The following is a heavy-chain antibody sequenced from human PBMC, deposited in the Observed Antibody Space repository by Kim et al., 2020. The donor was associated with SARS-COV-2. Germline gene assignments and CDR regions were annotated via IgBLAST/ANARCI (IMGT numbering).Heavy chain of an antibody. J-gene: IGHJ4*02. D-gene: IGHD1-26*01. V-gene: IGHV3-48*03. CDR3: ASDRWIVGATAVRYFDY. CDR1: GFTFSSYG. CDR2: INRSGSTI. Sequence: GGSLRLSCAASGFTFSSYGMNWVRQAPGKGLEWVSYINRSGSTIYYADSVKGRFTISRDNAKNSLYLQMNSLRAEDTAVYYCASDRWIVGATAVRYFDYWGQGTLVTVSS.